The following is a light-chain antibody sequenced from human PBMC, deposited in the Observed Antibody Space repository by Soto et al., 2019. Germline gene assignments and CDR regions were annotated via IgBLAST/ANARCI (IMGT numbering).Light chain of an antibody. CDR1: QSINTY. Sequence: FPMTQSPSYLSASVGDRVTITCRASQSINTYLNWYQFKPGKAPKLLIFSSSHLQTGVPSRYSGSGSGTHFTLTITRLQPEDSDTYYCQQSYSTRFTFGPGTQVEI. J-gene: IGKJ3*01. CDR2: SSS. CDR3: QQSYSTRFT. V-gene: IGKV1-39*01.